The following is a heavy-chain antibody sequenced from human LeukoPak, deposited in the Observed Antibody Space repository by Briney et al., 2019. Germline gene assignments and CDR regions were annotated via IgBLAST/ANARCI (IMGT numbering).Heavy chain of an antibody. CDR1: GYTFTSYG. J-gene: IGHJ2*01. CDR3: ARDNGSQGPGWYFDL. D-gene: IGHD2-8*01. CDR2: ISAYNGNT. V-gene: IGHV1-18*01. Sequence: ASVKVSCKASGYTFTSYGISWVRQAPGQGLEWMGWISAYNGNTNYAQKLQGRVTMTTDTSTSTAYMELRSLRSDDTAVYYCARDNGSQGPGWYFDLWGRGTLVTVSS.